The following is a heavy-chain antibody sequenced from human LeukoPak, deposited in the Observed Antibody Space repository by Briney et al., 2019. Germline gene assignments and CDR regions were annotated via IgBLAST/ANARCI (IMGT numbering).Heavy chain of an antibody. Sequence: ASVKVSCKSSGYTFTGQSMRWVRQAPGQGLEWMGWINPKTGGINYVQNFQGRVTMTRDTSISTAYMELSRLRSDDTAVYYCATGRAGDYFDYWGQGILVTVSS. CDR1: GYTFTGQS. CDR2: INPKTGGI. J-gene: IGHJ4*02. V-gene: IGHV1-2*02. CDR3: ATGRAGDYFDY.